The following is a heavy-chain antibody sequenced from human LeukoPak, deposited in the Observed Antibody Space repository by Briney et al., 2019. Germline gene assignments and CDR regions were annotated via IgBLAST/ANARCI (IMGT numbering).Heavy chain of an antibody. Sequence: GESPKISCEGSGYRFSTYWIGWVRQMPGKGLEWMGLIYPGDSDTKYSPSFQGQVTISADRSISTAYLQWASLKASDTAMYYCARHGRVGVSTTPFDYWGQGTLVTVSS. CDR3: ARHGRVGVSTTPFDY. CDR2: IYPGDSDT. V-gene: IGHV5-51*01. D-gene: IGHD1-26*01. CDR1: GYRFSTYW. J-gene: IGHJ4*02.